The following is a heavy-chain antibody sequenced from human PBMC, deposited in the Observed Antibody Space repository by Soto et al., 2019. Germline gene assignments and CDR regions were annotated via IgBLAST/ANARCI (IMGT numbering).Heavy chain of an antibody. CDR3: AHRLAMMEACDV. Sequence: QITLKESGPPLVKPTQTLTLTCTFSGFSLTTSGRGVGWIRQPPGKALEWLALFFWGDDKRYSPSLKTRLTIRKDTSKNQVVRTMTTMGPEDTATYYCAHRLAMMEACDVWGKGTVVTVSS. CDR2: FFWGDDK. V-gene: IGHV2-5*02. J-gene: IGHJ3*01. CDR1: GFSLTTSGRG. D-gene: IGHD3-16*01.